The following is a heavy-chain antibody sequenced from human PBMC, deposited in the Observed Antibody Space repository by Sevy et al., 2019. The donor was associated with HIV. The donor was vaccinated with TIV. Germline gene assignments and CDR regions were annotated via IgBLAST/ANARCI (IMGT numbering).Heavy chain of an antibody. V-gene: IGHV3-72*01. D-gene: IGHD6-19*01. J-gene: IGHJ4*02. CDR1: GFTFSDYY. Sequence: GGSLRLSRATSGFTFSDYYMDWVRQAPGKGLEWVGRIRNKPNIYTTEYAASVKGRFNISRDDSKNSLYLQMNSLKTEDTAVYYCARVTAVADLYFDYWGQGTLVTVSS. CDR3: ARVTAVADLYFDY. CDR2: IRNKPNIYTT.